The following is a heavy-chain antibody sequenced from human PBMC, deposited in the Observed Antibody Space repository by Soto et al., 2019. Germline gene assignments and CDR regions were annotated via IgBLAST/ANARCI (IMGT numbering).Heavy chain of an antibody. V-gene: IGHV3-30*18. CDR3: AKDYYVSSGYSDVFDI. CDR2: ISFDGSNK. D-gene: IGHD3-22*01. J-gene: IGHJ3*02. Sequence: GGSLRLSCAASGFTFSSYGMHWVRQAPGKGLEWVAVISFDGSNKYYVDSVKGRFTISRDNSENTLSLQMNSLRAEDTAVYYCAKDYYVSSGYSDVFDIWGQGTMVTVS. CDR1: GFTFSSYG.